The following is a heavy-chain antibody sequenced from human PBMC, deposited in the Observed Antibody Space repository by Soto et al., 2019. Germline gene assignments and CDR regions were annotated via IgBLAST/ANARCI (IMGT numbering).Heavy chain of an antibody. D-gene: IGHD2-8*01. V-gene: IGHV6-1*01. Sequence: SQTLSLTCAISGDSVSSNSAAWNWIRQSPSRGLEWLGRTYYRFKWFIDYAVSVKSRVIINPDTSKNQFSLQLNSVTPEDTAVYYCARVPEPNYYFDYWGQGTLVTVSS. CDR2: TYYRFKWFI. CDR1: GDSVSSNSAA. J-gene: IGHJ4*02. CDR3: ARVPEPNYYFDY.